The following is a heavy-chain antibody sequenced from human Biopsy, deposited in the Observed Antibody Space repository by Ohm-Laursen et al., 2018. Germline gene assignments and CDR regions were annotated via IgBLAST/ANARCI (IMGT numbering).Heavy chain of an antibody. J-gene: IGHJ4*02. CDR3: ARLGSGDYFPTFFDF. CDR2: IFYSANT. V-gene: IGHV4-31*03. D-gene: IGHD5-12*01. CDR1: GVSINGGRYY. Sequence: TLSLTCTVSGVSINGGRYYWNWIRHHPGKGLEWIGNIFYSANTYYNPSLKSRVTISVDTSKNQFSLELSSVTADTAVYYCARLGSGDYFPTFFDFWGQGALVTVSS.